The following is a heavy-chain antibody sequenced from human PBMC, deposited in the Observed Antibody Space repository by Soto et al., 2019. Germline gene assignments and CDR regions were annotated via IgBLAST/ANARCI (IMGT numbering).Heavy chain of an antibody. Sequence: GGSLRLSCAASGFTVSSNYMSWVRQAPGKGLEWVSVIYSGGSTYYADSVKGRFTISRDNSKNALYLQMNSLRAEDTAVYYCARTPAHNDYYYYGMDVWGQGTTVTVSS. V-gene: IGHV3-66*01. CDR1: GFTVSSNY. CDR2: IYSGGST. CDR3: ARTPAHNDYYYYGMDV. D-gene: IGHD1-1*01. J-gene: IGHJ6*02.